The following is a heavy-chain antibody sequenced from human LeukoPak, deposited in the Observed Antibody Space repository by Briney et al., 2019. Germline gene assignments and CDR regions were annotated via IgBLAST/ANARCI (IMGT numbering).Heavy chain of an antibody. D-gene: IGHD2-2*01. Sequence: ASVKVSCKVSGYTLTELSMHWVRQAPGKGLEWMGGFDPEDGETIYAQKFQGRVTMTEDTSTDTAYMELSSLRSEDTAVYYCATRLLPAAAFDPWGQGTLVTVSS. CDR2: FDPEDGET. CDR3: ATRLLPAAAFDP. J-gene: IGHJ5*02. V-gene: IGHV1-24*01. CDR1: GYTLTELS.